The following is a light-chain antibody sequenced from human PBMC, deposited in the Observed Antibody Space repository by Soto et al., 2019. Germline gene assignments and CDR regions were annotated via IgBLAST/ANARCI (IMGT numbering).Light chain of an antibody. CDR3: AAWDDSLSGAV. CDR2: SND. CDR1: SSNIGSNT. J-gene: IGLJ7*01. Sequence: QSVLTQPPSASGTPGQRVTISCSGGSSNIGSNTVNWYQQLPGTAPKLFIYSNDQRPSGVPDRFSGSKSGTSASLAISGLQSEDEADYYCAAWDDSLSGAVFGGGTQLTVL. V-gene: IGLV1-44*01.